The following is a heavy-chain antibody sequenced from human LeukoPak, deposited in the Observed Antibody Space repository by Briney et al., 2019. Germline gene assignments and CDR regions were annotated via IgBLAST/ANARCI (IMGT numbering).Heavy chain of an antibody. CDR3: ARDLNDYYSYYFDY. D-gene: IGHD3-22*01. J-gene: IGHJ4*02. V-gene: IGHV3-21*01. Sequence: PGGSLRLSCAASGFTFSTYSMNWVRQAPGKGLEWVSSISSSSGYIYYADSVKGRFTISRDNAKNSLYLQMNSLRAEDSALYYCARDLNDYYSYYFDYWGQGTLVTVSS. CDR1: GFTFSTYS. CDR2: ISSSSGYI.